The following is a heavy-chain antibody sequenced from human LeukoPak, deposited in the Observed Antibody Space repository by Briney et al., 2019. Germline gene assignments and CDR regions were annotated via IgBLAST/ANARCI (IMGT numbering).Heavy chain of an antibody. D-gene: IGHD3/OR15-3a*01. CDR2: ISWNSGSI. Sequence: PGGSLRLSCAASGFTFDDYAMHWVRQAPGKGLEWVSGISWNSGSIGYADSVKGRFTISRDNAKNSLYLQMNSLRAEDMALYYCAKDLGSGLMNGAFDIWGQGAMVTVSS. CDR1: GFTFDDYA. CDR3: AKDLGSGLMNGAFDI. J-gene: IGHJ3*02. V-gene: IGHV3-9*03.